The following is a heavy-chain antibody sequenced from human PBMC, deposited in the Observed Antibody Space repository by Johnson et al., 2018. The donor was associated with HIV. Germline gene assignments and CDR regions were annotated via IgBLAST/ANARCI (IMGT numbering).Heavy chain of an antibody. Sequence: VQLVESGGGLVQPGGSLKLSCAASGFTFSGSAMHWVRQAPGKGLEWVANIKQDGSEKYYVDSVKGRFTISRDNSKNTLYLQMNSLGAEDTAVYYCAKEGSTVIWGQGTMVTVSS. CDR3: AKEGSTVI. J-gene: IGHJ3*01. CDR2: IKQDGSEK. D-gene: IGHD4-11*01. V-gene: IGHV3-7*01. CDR1: GFTFSGSA.